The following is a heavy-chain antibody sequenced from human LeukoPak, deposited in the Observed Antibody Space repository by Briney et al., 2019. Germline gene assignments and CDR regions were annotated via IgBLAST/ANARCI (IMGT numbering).Heavy chain of an antibody. J-gene: IGHJ5*02. V-gene: IGHV1-69*13. CDR2: IIPIFGTA. D-gene: IGHD2-21*01. CDR1: GGTFSSYA. CDR3: ARDKVVRSNWFDP. Sequence: GASVKVSCKASGGTFSSYAISWVRQAPGQGLEWMGGIIPIFGTANYAQKFQGRVTITADESTSTAYMELSSLRSEDTAVYYCARDKVVRSNWFDPWGQGTLVTVSS.